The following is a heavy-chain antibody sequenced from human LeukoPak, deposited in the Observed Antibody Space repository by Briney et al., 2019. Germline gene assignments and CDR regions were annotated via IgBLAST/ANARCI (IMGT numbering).Heavy chain of an antibody. CDR3: ARSGYSYGPSSRAFDY. CDR1: GYTFTGYY. J-gene: IGHJ4*02. Sequence: ASVKVSCKASGYTFTGYYMHWVRQAPGQGLEWMGWINPNSGGTNYAQKFQGRVTMTRDTSISTAYMELSRLRSDDTAVYYCARSGYSYGPSSRAFDYWGQGTLVTVSS. CDR2: INPNSGGT. D-gene: IGHD5-18*01. V-gene: IGHV1-2*02.